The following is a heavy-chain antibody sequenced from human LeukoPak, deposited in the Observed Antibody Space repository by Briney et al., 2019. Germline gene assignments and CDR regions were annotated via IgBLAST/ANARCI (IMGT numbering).Heavy chain of an antibody. D-gene: IGHD4-23*01. Sequence: SETLSLTCTVSGGSISSYYWSWIRQPPGKGLEWIGYIYYSGSTNYNPSLKSRVTISVDTSKNQFSLELSSVTAADTAVYYCASTTVVTPISDYYYGMDVWGQGTTVTVSS. CDR1: GGSISSYY. V-gene: IGHV4-59*08. CDR2: IYYSGST. J-gene: IGHJ6*02. CDR3: ASTTVVTPISDYYYGMDV.